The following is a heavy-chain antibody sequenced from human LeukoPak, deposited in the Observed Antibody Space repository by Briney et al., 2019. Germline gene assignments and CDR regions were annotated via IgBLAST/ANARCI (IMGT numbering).Heavy chain of an antibody. CDR1: GFTFSSYG. CDR2: IRYDGSNK. Sequence: GGSLRLSCAASGFTFSSYGMHWVRQAPGKGLEWVTFIRYDGSNKYYADSVKGRFTISRDNSKNTLNLHMNSLRAEDTAVYYCAREAGALDYWGQGTLVTVSS. CDR3: AREAGALDY. D-gene: IGHD4-17*01. J-gene: IGHJ4*02. V-gene: IGHV3-30*02.